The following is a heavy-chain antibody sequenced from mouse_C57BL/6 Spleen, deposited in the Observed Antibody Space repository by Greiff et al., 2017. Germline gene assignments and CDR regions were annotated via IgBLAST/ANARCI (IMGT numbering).Heavy chain of an antibody. V-gene: IGHV5-12*01. CDR3: ARQRLRRGYAMDY. D-gene: IGHD2-4*01. J-gene: IGHJ4*01. CDR1: GFTFSDYY. Sequence: EVKVVESGGGLVQPGGSLKLSCAASGFTFSDYYMYWVRQTPEKRLEWVAYISNGGGSTYYPDTVKGRVTISRDNAKNTLYLQMSRLKSEDTAMYYCARQRLRRGYAMDYWGQGTSVTVSA. CDR2: ISNGGGST.